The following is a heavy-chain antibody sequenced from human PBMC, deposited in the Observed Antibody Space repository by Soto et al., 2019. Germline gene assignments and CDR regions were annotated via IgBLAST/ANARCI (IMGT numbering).Heavy chain of an antibody. D-gene: IGHD2-15*01. CDR1: GGTSSTYT. CDR2: IIPVLGIV. Sequence: SVKVSCKASGGTSSTYTINWVRQAPGQGLEWMGRIIPVLGIVNYAQKFQGRVTITADKSTTTAYMELSSLRSEDTVVYYCARGYCSGGSCYHSFDYWGQGTQVTVSS. CDR3: ARGYCSGGSCYHSFDY. V-gene: IGHV1-69*02. J-gene: IGHJ4*02.